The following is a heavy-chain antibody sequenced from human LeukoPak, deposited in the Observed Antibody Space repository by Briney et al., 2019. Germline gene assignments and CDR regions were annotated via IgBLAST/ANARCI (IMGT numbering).Heavy chain of an antibody. D-gene: IGHD1-26*01. CDR3: AKLFSGSYLDY. J-gene: IGHJ4*02. CDR1: GGSISTYY. Sequence: KPSGTLSLTCTVSGGSISTYYWSWIRQPPGKGLEWIGHIYYSGSTNYNPSLKSRVTISLDTSKNQFSLKLSSVTAADTAVYYCAKLFSGSYLDYWGQGTLVTVSS. V-gene: IGHV4-59*01. CDR2: IYYSGST.